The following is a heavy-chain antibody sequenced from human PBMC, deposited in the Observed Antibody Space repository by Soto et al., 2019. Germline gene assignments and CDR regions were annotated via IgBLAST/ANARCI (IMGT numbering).Heavy chain of an antibody. CDR1: GFTFSGDW. CDR2: VNMDGSST. D-gene: IGHD2-2*01. J-gene: IGHJ4*02. V-gene: IGHV3-74*01. CDR3: ARGPRGLYHHDY. Sequence: EVQLVESGGGLVQPGGSLRLSCAASGFTFSGDWMHWVRQAAGKGLVWVSRVNMDGSSTNYPDSVKGRFTISRDNAKNTLYLQMNSLRVDDTAVYYCARGPRGLYHHDYWGQGALVTVSS.